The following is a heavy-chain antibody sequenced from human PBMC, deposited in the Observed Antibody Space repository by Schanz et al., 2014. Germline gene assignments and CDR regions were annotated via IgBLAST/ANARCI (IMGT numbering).Heavy chain of an antibody. J-gene: IGHJ3*02. CDR2: ISGSGGST. CDR3: AKVGPYSGSLGAFDI. V-gene: IGHV3-23*04. Sequence: EVQLVESGGGLVQPGGSLRLSCAASGYTFSSNAMSWVRQAPGKGLEWVSTISGSGGSTYYADSVKGRFTISRDNSKNTLSLQMNSLRAEDSAVYYCAKVGPYSGSLGAFDIWGQGTMVTVSS. CDR1: GYTFSSNA. D-gene: IGHD1-26*01.